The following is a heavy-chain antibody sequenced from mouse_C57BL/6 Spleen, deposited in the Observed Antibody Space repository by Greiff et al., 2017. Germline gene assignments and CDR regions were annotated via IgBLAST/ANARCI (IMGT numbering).Heavy chain of an antibody. J-gene: IGHJ3*01. CDR3: ARSTTVVATPIGFAY. CDR1: GYTFTSYW. CDR2: IDPSDSEP. V-gene: IGHV1-52*01. D-gene: IGHD1-1*01. Sequence: QVQLQQPGAELVRPGSSVKLSCKASGYTFTSYWMHWVKQRPIQGLEWIGNIDPSDSEPHYNQKFKDKATLTVDKFSSTAYMQLSSLTSEDSAVYYCARSTTVVATPIGFAYWGQGALVTVSA.